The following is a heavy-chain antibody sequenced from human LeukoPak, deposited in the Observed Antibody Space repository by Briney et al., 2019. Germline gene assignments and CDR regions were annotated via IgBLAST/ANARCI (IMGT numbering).Heavy chain of an antibody. J-gene: IGHJ4*02. D-gene: IGHD2-2*02. CDR1: GFTFSSYG. CDR2: IRYDGTNK. Sequence: PGGSLRLSCAASGFTFSSYGLHWVRQAPGKGLERVAFIRYDGTNKYYADSVKGRFTISRDNSKNTLYLQMNSLRAEDTAVYYCAKGIGQLLYEHYFDYWGQGTLVTVSS. V-gene: IGHV3-30*02. CDR3: AKGIGQLLYEHYFDY.